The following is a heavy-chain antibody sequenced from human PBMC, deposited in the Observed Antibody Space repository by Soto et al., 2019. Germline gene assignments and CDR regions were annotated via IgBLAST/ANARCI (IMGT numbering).Heavy chain of an antibody. J-gene: IGHJ4*02. D-gene: IGHD6-13*01. CDR2: IYWNDDK. V-gene: IGHV2-5*01. Sequence: VSGPTLVNPTQTLTLTCTFSGFSLSTSGVGVAWIRQTPGKALEWLALIYWNDDKRYSPSLKSRLTITKDTSKSQVVLTMTNMDPVDTATYYCALIGAGKLVDYWGQGTLVTVSS. CDR3: ALIGAGKLVDY. CDR1: GFSLSTSGVG.